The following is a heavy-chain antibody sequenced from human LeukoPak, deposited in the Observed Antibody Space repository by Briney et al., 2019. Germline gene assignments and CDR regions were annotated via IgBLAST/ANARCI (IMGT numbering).Heavy chain of an antibody. D-gene: IGHD5-12*01. Sequence: GGSLRLSCAASGFTLSTYAMHWVRQAPGKGLEWVAVISYDGSNKYYADSVKGRFTISRDNSKNTLYLQMNSLRAEDTAVYYCAREFRGSVYFDYWGQGTLVTVSS. CDR1: GFTLSTYA. CDR2: ISYDGSNK. V-gene: IGHV3-30-3*01. J-gene: IGHJ4*02. CDR3: AREFRGSVYFDY.